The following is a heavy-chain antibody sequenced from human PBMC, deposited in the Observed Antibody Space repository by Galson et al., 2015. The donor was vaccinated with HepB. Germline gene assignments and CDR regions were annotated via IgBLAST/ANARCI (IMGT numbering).Heavy chain of an antibody. CDR2: ISANSGDT. J-gene: IGHJ4*02. CDR3: ARDRDYRFDY. Sequence: SCQASGYTFTVNGISWVRQAPGQGLEWMGWISANSGDTKYAQNLQGRVTLTRNTSTSTAYLELRSLRSDDTATYYCARDRDYRFDYWGQGTLVTVSS. V-gene: IGHV1-18*04. D-gene: IGHD4/OR15-4a*01. CDR1: GYTFTVNG.